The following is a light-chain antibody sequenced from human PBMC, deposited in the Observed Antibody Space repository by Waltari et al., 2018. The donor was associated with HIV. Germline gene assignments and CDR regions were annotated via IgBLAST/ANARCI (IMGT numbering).Light chain of an antibody. CDR1: RSLVYSDGNTY. CDR2: KIS. J-gene: IGKJ2*01. CDR3: MQGSHLYT. V-gene: IGKV2-30*01. Sequence: DVVMTQSPLSLPVALGQPASISCRSSRSLVYSDGNTYLNWFHQRPRQSPRRLIYKISNRDSGVPDRFSGSGSGTDFTLKISRVEAEDVGIYYCMQGSHLYTFGQGTKLEIK.